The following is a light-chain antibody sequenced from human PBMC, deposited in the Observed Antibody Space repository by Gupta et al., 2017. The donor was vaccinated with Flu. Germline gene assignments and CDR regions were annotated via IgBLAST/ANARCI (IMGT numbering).Light chain of an antibody. CDR1: SSDIAYDY. CDR2: EVT. V-gene: IGLV2-14*01. Sequence: QSALTQPASVSGSPGQSITISCTGTSSDIAYDYVSWYQLHPDKAPKLMIYEVTHRPSGVSDRFSGSKSGYTASLTISGLQAADEADYYCASYSDTSTLVVFGGGTKLTVL. CDR3: ASYSDTSTLVV. J-gene: IGLJ2*01.